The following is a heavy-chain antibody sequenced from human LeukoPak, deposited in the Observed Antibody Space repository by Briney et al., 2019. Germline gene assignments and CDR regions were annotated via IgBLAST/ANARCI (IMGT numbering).Heavy chain of an antibody. D-gene: IGHD1-14*01. Sequence: SETLSLTCTVSGGSVSSYYWSWIRQPPGRGLEWIGYISYSGGTNYNPSLKSRVTISVDTSKNQFSLNLSSVTAADTAVYYCANLPGYWGQGTLVTVSP. V-gene: IGHV4-59*08. CDR2: ISYSGGT. J-gene: IGHJ4*02. CDR3: ANLPGY. CDR1: GGSVSSYY.